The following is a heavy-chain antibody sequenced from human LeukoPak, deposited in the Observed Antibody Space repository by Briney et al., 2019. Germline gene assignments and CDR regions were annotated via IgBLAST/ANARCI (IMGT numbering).Heavy chain of an antibody. J-gene: IGHJ3*02. CDR2: IYSGGST. D-gene: IGHD2-8*01. CDR3: ARMVSHSNRDAFDI. Sequence: GGSLRLSCAASGFTVSSNYMSWVRQAPGKGLEWVSIIYSGGSTYYADSVKGRFTISRDNSKNTLYLQMNSLRAEDTAMYYCARMVSHSNRDAFDIWGQGTMVTVSS. V-gene: IGHV3-53*01. CDR1: GFTVSSNY.